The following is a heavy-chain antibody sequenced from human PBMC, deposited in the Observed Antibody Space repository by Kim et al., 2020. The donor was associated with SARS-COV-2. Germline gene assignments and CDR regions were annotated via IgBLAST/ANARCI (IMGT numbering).Heavy chain of an antibody. CDR3: ARAKPGGSSSWYVAFDI. CDR1: GYTFTSYA. J-gene: IGHJ3*02. CDR2: INAGNGNT. V-gene: IGHV1-3*01. Sequence: ASVKVSCKASGYTFTSYAMHWVRQAPGQRLEWMGWINAGNGNTKYSQKFQGRVTITRDTSASTAYMELSSLRSEDTAVYYCARAKPGGSSSWYVAFDIWGQGTMVTVSS. D-gene: IGHD6-13*01.